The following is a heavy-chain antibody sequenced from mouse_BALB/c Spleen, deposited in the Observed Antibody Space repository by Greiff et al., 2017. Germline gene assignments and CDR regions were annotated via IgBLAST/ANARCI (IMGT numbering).Heavy chain of an antibody. V-gene: IGHV1-54*01. Sequence: VQLQQSGAELVRPGTSVKVSCTASGYAFTNYLIEWVQQRPGQGLEWIGVISPGSGGTYYTEKVKGQATLTADKSTSTAYMQLSSLTSDDSAVYFCAIITTVGAGDFDYWGQGTTLTVSS. D-gene: IGHD1-1*01. CDR1: GYAFTNYL. J-gene: IGHJ2*01. CDR2: ISPGSGGT. CDR3: AIITTVGAGDFDY.